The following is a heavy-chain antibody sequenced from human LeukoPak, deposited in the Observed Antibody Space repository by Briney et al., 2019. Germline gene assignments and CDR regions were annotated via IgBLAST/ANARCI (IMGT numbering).Heavy chain of an antibody. CDR1: GGSFSGYY. CDR3: TRESGAFSPFGF. V-gene: IGHV4-34*01. D-gene: IGHD1-26*01. Sequence: SETLSLTCAVYGGSFSGYYWNWIRQSPGKGLEWIGEINHSGTTNYNPSLKSRVSISVDTSKNQFSLKLSSVTAADTAVYYCTRESGAFSPFGFWGQGTLVTVSS. CDR2: INHSGTT. J-gene: IGHJ4*02.